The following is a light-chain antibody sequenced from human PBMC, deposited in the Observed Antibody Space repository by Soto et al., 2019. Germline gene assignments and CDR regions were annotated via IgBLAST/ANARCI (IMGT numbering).Light chain of an antibody. V-gene: IGKV1-5*03. J-gene: IGKJ1*01. CDR3: QQYKSFWT. Sequence: DIQMTQSPSTLSASVGDRVTITCRASQSISSWLAWYQQKPGKAPKLLIYKTSTLQTGVPSRFTGSGSGTEFTLTISSLQPDDVATYYCQQYKSFWTFGQGTKVEIK. CDR1: QSISSW. CDR2: KTS.